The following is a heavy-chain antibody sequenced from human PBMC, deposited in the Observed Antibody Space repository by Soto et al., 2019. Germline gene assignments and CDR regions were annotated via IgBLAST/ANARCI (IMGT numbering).Heavy chain of an antibody. CDR1: GYNFTNYW. J-gene: IGHJ6*02. CDR3: ARLAMATRRGYYGMDV. V-gene: IGHV5-51*01. D-gene: IGHD5-12*01. Sequence: GKGSGYNFTNYWIGWVRQMPGKGLESMGIIYPGDSDTRYSPSFQGHVTISADKSISTAYLQWSSLKASDTAMYYCARLAMATRRGYYGMDVWGQGTTVTVSS. CDR2: IYPGDSDT.